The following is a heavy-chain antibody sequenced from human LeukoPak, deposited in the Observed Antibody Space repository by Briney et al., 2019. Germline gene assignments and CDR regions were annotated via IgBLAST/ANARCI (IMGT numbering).Heavy chain of an antibody. CDR3: ARLQGNWYIPA. CDR1: GFTVSSNY. D-gene: IGHD6-13*01. CDR2: IYSGGTT. Sequence: GGSLRLSCAASGFTVSSNYMTWGRQAPGKGLEWVSVIYSGGTTYYADSVKGRFTISRDISKNMFYLQMNSLRAEDTAVYYCARLQGNWYIPAWGQGTLVTVSS. V-gene: IGHV3-53*01. J-gene: IGHJ5*02.